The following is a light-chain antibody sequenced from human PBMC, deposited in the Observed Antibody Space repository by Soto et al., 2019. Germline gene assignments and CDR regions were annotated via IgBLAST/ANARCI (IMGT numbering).Light chain of an antibody. V-gene: IGKV3-20*01. CDR1: QRVSSSY. J-gene: IGKJ5*01. CDR3: QHYVERSPIT. CDR2: GAS. Sequence: EIVLTQSPGTLSLSTGERATLSCRASQRVSSSYLAWYQQKPGQAPRLLISGASSRATGIPDRFSGSGSGTDFTLTISRLEPEDFALYYCQHYVERSPITFGQGTRLEI.